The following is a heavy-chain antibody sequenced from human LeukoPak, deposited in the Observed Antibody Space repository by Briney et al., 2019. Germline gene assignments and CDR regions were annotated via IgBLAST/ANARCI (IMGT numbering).Heavy chain of an antibody. CDR2: IKQDGSEK. J-gene: IGHJ4*02. CDR1: GFTFSSYW. Sequence: GGSQRLSCAASGFTFSSYWMSWVRQAPGKGLEWVANIKQDGSEKYYVDSVKGRFTISRDNAKNSLYLQMNSLRAEDTAVYYCARERPLWFGELNLDYWGQGTLVTVSS. V-gene: IGHV3-7*03. D-gene: IGHD3-10*01. CDR3: ARERPLWFGELNLDY.